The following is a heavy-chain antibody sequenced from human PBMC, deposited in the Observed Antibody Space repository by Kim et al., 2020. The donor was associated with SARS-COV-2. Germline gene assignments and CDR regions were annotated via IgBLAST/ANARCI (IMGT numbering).Heavy chain of an antibody. CDR3: AKDLLHRVAAAGTGYYYYGMDV. CDR1: GFTFSSYA. CDR2: IWYDGSNK. D-gene: IGHD6-13*01. Sequence: GGSLRLSCAASGFTFSSYAMHWVRQAPGKGLEWVAVIWYDGSNKYYADSVKGRFTISRDNSKNTLYLQMNSLRAEDTAVYYCAKDLLHRVAAAGTGYYYYGMDVWGQGTTVTVSS. V-gene: IGHV3-33*06. J-gene: IGHJ6*02.